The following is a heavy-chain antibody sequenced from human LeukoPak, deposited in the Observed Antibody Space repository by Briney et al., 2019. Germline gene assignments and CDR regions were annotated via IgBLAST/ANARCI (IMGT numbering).Heavy chain of an antibody. CDR2: ISGNGGST. V-gene: IGHV3-23*01. Sequence: GGSLRLSCAASGFTFSNYAMSWVRQAPGKGLEWVSVISGNGGSTYHADSVKGRFTISRDNSNNTLYLQMNSLRAEDTAIYYCAKVRSAVVAAATNYWGQGTLVTVSS. CDR3: AKVRSAVVAAATNY. J-gene: IGHJ4*02. CDR1: GFTFSNYA. D-gene: IGHD2-15*01.